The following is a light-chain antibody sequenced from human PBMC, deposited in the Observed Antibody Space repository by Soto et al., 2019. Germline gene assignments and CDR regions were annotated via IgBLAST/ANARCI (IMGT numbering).Light chain of an antibody. V-gene: IGKV3-15*01. J-gene: IGKJ1*01. CDR3: QQYNNWPPGT. CDR2: GAS. CDR1: KSVSST. Sequence: DIVLTQSPGTLSLSPGASDTLSGRASKSVSSTFLAWYQHKPGRPPRLLIYGASTRATGIPARFSGSGSGTEFTLTISSLQSEDFAVYYCQQYNNWPPGTFGQGTKV.